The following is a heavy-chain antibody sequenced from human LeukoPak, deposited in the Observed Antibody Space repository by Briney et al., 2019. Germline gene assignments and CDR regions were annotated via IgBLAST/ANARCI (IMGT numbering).Heavy chain of an antibody. CDR2: INPNSGGT. CDR3: ATQRGSYLWGTDFDY. CDR1: GYTFTGYY. J-gene: IGHJ4*02. Sequence: VASVKVSCKASGYTFTGYYMHWVRQAPGQGLEWMGWINPNSGGTNYAQKFQGRVTMTRDTSISTAYMELSRLRSDDTAVYYCATQRGSYLWGTDFDYWGQGTLVTVSS. D-gene: IGHD3-16*01. V-gene: IGHV1-2*02.